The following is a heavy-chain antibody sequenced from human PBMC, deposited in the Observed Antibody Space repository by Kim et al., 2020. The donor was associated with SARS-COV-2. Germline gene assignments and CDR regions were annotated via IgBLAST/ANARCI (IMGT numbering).Heavy chain of an antibody. J-gene: IGHJ4*02. CDR1: GGTFSSYA. CDR3: ARGGMATITGDY. Sequence: SVKVSCKASGGTFSSYAISWVRQAPGQGLEWMGRIIPILGIANYAQKFQGRVTITADKSTSTAYMELSSLRSEDTAVYYCARGGMATITGDYWGQGTLVTVSS. V-gene: IGHV1-69*04. CDR2: IIPILGIA. D-gene: IGHD5-12*01.